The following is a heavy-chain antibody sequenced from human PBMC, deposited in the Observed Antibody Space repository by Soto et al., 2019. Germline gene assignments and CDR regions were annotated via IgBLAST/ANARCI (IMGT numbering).Heavy chain of an antibody. Sequence: QLQLLESGSGLVRPSQTLSLTCAVSGGSLSSGGCSWSWIRLPPGKSLEWIGYIFDNGNTYYSTSLKSLVTMSVDTSRNQFSLRLASVSAADTAMYYCACLNGYNRFFDHWGRGTLVTVSS. D-gene: IGHD1-1*01. CDR2: IFDNGNT. J-gene: IGHJ2*01. CDR3: ACLNGYNRFFDH. V-gene: IGHV4-30-2*01. CDR1: GGSLSSGGCS.